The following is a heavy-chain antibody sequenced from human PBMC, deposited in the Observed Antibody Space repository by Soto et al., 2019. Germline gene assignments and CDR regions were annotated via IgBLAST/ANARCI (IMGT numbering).Heavy chain of an antibody. V-gene: IGHV3-23*01. CDR2: ISGSGGST. D-gene: IGHD2-21*02. CDR3: AKSRCGGDCYYEGYYFDY. CDR1: GFTFSSYA. Sequence: PVGSLRLSCAASGFTFSSYAMSWVRQAPGKGLEWVSAISGSGGSTYYADSVKGRFTISRDNSKNTLYLQMNSLRAEDTAVYYCAKSRCGGDCYYEGYYFDYWGQGTLVTVSS. J-gene: IGHJ4*02.